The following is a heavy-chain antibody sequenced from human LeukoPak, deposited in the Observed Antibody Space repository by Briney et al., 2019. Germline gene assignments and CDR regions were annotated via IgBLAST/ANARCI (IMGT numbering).Heavy chain of an antibody. J-gene: IGHJ4*02. D-gene: IGHD3-10*01. CDR3: AKDYYGSGSYYNLDY. CDR1: GFTFSSYA. V-gene: IGHV3-23*01. Sequence: GGALRLSCAASGFTFSSYAMSWVRQAPGKGLEWVSAISGSGGSTYYADSVKGRFTISRDNSKNTLYLQMNSLRAEDTAVYYCAKDYYGSGSYYNLDYWGQGTLVTVSS. CDR2: ISGSGGST.